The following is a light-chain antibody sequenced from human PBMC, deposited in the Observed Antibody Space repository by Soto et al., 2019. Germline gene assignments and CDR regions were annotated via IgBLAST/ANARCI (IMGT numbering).Light chain of an antibody. V-gene: IGKV1-5*01. CDR1: QSISTW. Sequence: DIQMTQSPSTLSASVGDRVTITCRASQSISTWLAWYQQKPGKVPKLLSYSASTLKSGVPSRFSGSGSGTEFTLTISGLQPDDFATYYCQQYDGNFGGGTRVEIK. CDR3: QQYDGN. CDR2: SAS. J-gene: IGKJ4*01.